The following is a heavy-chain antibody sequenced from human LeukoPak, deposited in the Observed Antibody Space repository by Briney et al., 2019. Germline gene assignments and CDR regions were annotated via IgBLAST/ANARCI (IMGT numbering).Heavy chain of an antibody. J-gene: IGHJ5*02. V-gene: IGHV5-51*01. CDR1: GYSFTTYW. CDR3: ARQGVIQESPPNPIPNWFDP. Sequence: GESLKISCKGSGYSFTTYWIGWVRQMPGKGLEWMGIIYPGDSDTRYSPSFQGQVTISADKSISTAYLQWSSLKASDTAMYYCARQGVIQESPPNPIPNWFDPWGQGTLVTVSS. CDR2: IYPGDSDT. D-gene: IGHD5-18*01.